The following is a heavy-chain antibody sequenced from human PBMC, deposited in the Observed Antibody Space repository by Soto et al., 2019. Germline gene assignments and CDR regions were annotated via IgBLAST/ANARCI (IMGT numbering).Heavy chain of an antibody. CDR3: ARDPGPRSASIRGLGWFDP. CDR1: GFTFSGYW. D-gene: IGHD2-2*01. V-gene: IGHV3-7*03. CDR2: IKRDGSEE. J-gene: IGHJ5*02. Sequence: EMLLVESGGGLVQPGGSLSLSCVASGFTFSGYWMSWVRQAPGKGLEWVANIKRDGSEEHYVDSVKGRFTITRDNAKNSVYLQMDSVCGCSSAVYYCARDPGPRSASIRGLGWFDPWGPGPLVTVSS.